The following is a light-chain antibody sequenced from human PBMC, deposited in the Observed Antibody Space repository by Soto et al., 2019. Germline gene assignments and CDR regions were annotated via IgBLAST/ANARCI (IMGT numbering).Light chain of an antibody. J-gene: IGLJ2*01. CDR3: QSADSSGTYE. CDR2: KDS. Sequence: SYELTQPPSVSVSPGQTARITCSGDALPEQYAYWYQQKPGQAPVLVIYKDSERPSGIPERFSGSSSGTTVTLTISGVQAEDEADNYCQSADSSGTYEFGGGTKLTVL. CDR1: ALPEQY. V-gene: IGLV3-25*03.